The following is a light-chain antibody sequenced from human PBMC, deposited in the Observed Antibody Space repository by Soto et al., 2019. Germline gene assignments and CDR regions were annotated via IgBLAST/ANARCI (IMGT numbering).Light chain of an antibody. CDR1: QYINTR. V-gene: IGKV3-11*01. J-gene: IGKJ1*01. CDR3: HQRQSWPRT. Sequence: EIVLTQSPATLSSFPGDRVTLSCRASQYINTRLAWYQHRPGQAPGLLIYQTSLRAAGIPARFSASGSGTDFTLTISDVQPEDFALYYCHQRQSWPRTFGQGTKGDI. CDR2: QTS.